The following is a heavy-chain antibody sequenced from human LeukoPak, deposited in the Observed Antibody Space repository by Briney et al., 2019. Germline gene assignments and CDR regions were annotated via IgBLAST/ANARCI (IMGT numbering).Heavy chain of an antibody. Sequence: SETLSLTCAVYGGSFSGYYWSWIRKPPGKGLEWIGEINHSGSTNYNPSLKSRVTISVDTSKNQFSLKLSSVTAADTAVYYCARQNDIQGFDYWGQGTLVTVSS. CDR1: GGSFSGYY. D-gene: IGHD2-8*01. V-gene: IGHV4-34*01. J-gene: IGHJ4*02. CDR2: INHSGST. CDR3: ARQNDIQGFDY.